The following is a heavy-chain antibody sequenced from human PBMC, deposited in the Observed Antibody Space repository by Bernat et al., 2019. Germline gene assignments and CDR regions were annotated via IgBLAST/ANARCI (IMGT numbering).Heavy chain of an antibody. Sequence: EVQLLESGGGLVQPGGSLRLSCAASGFTFSSYAMSWVRQAPGKGLECVSAISGSGGSTYYADSVKGRFTISRDNSKNTLYLQMNSLRAEDTAVYYCAKKATNDYIWGSYTYYFDYWGQGTLVTVSS. V-gene: IGHV3-23*01. D-gene: IGHD3-16*01. CDR1: GFTFSSYA. CDR3: AKKATNDYIWGSYTYYFDY. CDR2: ISGSGGST. J-gene: IGHJ4*02.